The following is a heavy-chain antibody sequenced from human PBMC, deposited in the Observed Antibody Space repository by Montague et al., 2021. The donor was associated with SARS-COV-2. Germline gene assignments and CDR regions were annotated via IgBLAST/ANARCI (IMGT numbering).Heavy chain of an antibody. CDR2: IYYSGST. CDR1: GGSISSVHYY. CDR3: ARGVPGDYCTCGSCKEGALDI. V-gene: IGHV4-30-4*08. Sequence: TLSLTCTVSGGSISSVHYYWSWIRQPPGNGLEWIGYIYYSGSTYYNPSLKSRVAISVDTPRNQFFLNLSSVTAADTAVDYFARGVPGDYCTCGSCKEGALDIWGQGTMVTVSA. J-gene: IGHJ3*02. D-gene: IGHD2-15*01.